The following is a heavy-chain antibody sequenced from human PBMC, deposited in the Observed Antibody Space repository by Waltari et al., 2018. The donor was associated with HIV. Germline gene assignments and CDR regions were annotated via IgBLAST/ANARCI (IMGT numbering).Heavy chain of an antibody. V-gene: IGHV1-18*01. Sequence: QVQLVQSGAEVKKPGASVKVSCKASGYTFTRYGISRVRQAPGQGLEWMGWISAYNGNRNYAQKFQGRVTMTTDTSTITAYMELRSLRSDDTAVYYCARYPEAFDWLLGPYYFDSWGQGTLVTVSS. CDR3: ARYPEAFDWLLGPYYFDS. D-gene: IGHD3-9*01. J-gene: IGHJ4*02. CDR1: GYTFTRYG. CDR2: ISAYNGNR.